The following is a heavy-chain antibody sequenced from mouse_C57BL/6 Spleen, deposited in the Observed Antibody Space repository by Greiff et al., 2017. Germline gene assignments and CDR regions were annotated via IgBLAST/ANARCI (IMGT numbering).Heavy chain of an antibody. CDR2: IYPGDGDT. CDR1: GYAFSSYW. Sequence: QVQLQQSGAELVKPGASVKISCKASGYAFSSYWMNWVKQRPGKGLEWIGQIYPGDGDTNYNGKFKGKATLTADKSSSTAYMQLSSLTSEDSAVYFCARTYDYDRDWYFEVWGTGTTVTVSS. D-gene: IGHD2-4*01. V-gene: IGHV1-80*01. J-gene: IGHJ1*03. CDR3: ARTYDYDRDWYFEV.